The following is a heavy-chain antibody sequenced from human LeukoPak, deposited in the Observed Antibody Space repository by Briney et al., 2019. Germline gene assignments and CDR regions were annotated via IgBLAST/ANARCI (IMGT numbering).Heavy chain of an antibody. V-gene: IGHV3-53*01. D-gene: IGHD3-3*01. Sequence: PSETLSLTCAVYGGSFSGYYWSWVRQAPGKGLEWVSVIYSGGSTYYADSVEGRFTISRDNSKNTLYLQMNSLRAEDTAVYYCARDGRYDFWSGYYLPNYYYYGMDVWGQGTTVTVSS. CDR2: IYSGGST. CDR3: ARDGRYDFWSGYYLPNYYYYGMDV. CDR1: GGSFSGYY. J-gene: IGHJ6*02.